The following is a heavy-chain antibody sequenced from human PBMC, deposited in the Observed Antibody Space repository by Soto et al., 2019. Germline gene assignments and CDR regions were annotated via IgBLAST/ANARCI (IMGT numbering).Heavy chain of an antibody. Sequence: ASVKVSCKASGFSFTSSGFNWVRQAPGQGLEWVGWVSAKSGDTKCVENLQGRVTMTTDTSTNTAYMELRSLRSDDTAVYYCARDRNYGSGSYYNPVDYWGQGTLVTVSS. D-gene: IGHD3-10*01. CDR1: GFSFTSSG. CDR2: VSAKSGDT. CDR3: ARDRNYGSGSYYNPVDY. J-gene: IGHJ4*02. V-gene: IGHV1-18*04.